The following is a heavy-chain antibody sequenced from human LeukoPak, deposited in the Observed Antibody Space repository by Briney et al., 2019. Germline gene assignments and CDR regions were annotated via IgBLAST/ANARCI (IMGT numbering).Heavy chain of an antibody. Sequence: SSETLSLTCTVSGGSISSYYWSWIRQPAGKGLEWIGRIYTSGSTNYNPSLKSRVTMSVDTSKNQFSLKLSSVTAADTAVYYCARCYYDSSGYYAAYWGQGTLVTVSS. CDR3: ARCYYDSSGYYAAY. D-gene: IGHD3-22*01. J-gene: IGHJ4*02. CDR2: IYTSGST. V-gene: IGHV4-4*07. CDR1: GGSISSYY.